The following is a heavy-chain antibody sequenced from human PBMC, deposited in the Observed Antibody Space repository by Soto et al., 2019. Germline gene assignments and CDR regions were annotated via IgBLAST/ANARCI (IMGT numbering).Heavy chain of an antibody. V-gene: IGHV4-61*01. D-gene: IGHD3-16*01. CDR3: ARSQRGRTPFTFHX. J-gene: IGHJ4*02. CDR2: IYYSGTT. CDR1: GDSVSNGNYY. Sequence: SETLSLTCAVSGDSVSNGNYYWSWIRQPPGKGLELIGYIYYSGTTNYNSYLKSRLSLSVDMSKKQFSLKLASVTAADTAVYFCARSQRGRTPFTFHXWGQGALVTVSX.